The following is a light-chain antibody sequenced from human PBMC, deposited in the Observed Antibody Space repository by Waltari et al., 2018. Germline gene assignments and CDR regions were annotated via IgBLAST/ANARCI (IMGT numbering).Light chain of an antibody. Sequence: QSALTQPASVSGSPGQSIAISCTGTSSDVGSYNYVSWYQQRPGTTPKLLIHDVSRRPSGIFERFSGSKSGNTASLTISGLQAEDEADYFCASYIGGATLGVFGGGTRLTVL. CDR3: ASYIGGATLGV. CDR2: DVS. CDR1: SSDVGSYNY. J-gene: IGLJ3*02. V-gene: IGLV2-14*03.